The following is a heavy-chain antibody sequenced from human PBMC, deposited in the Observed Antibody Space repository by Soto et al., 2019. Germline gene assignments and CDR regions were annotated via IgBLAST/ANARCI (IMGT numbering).Heavy chain of an antibody. CDR2: IEPSGGST. CDR1: GYSFINYY. CDR3: VRAKTMVRGAFDY. D-gene: IGHD3-10*01. J-gene: IGHJ4*02. V-gene: IGHV1-46*03. Sequence: ASVKVSCKASGYSFINYYMHWVRQAPGQGLEWMGKIEPSGGSTSYAQKFQGRVTMTRDTSTSTVYVELSSLRSEDTAVYYCVRAKTMVRGAFDYWGQGTLVTVSS.